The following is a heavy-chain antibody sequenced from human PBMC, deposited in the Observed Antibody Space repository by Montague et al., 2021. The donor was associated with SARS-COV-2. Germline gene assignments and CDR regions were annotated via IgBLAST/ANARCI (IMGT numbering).Heavy chain of an antibody. CDR1: GGSFSGYY. CDR2: INHRGST. D-gene: IGHD3-3*01. CDR3: ARGTGPRAITLFGVIISGHVFDI. V-gene: IGHV4-34*01. Sequence: SETLSLTCAVYGGSFSGYYWSWIRQPPGKGLEWIGEINHRGSTNYNPSLKSRVIISVATSKNQFSLKLSSMTAADTAVYYCARGTGPRAITLFGVIISGHVFDIWGQGTMVTVSS. J-gene: IGHJ3*02.